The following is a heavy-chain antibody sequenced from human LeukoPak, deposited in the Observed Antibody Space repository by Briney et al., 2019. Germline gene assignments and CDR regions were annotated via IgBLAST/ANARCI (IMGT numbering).Heavy chain of an antibody. Sequence: GGSLRLSCAASGFTFSSYWMHWVRQAPGKGLVWVSRVSSDGRNTIYADSVKGRFTISRDNAMNTLYLQMNSLRAEDTAVYYCARDSSSGWYDFDYWGQGTLVTVSS. CDR3: ARDSSSGWYDFDY. CDR1: GFTFSSYW. CDR2: VSSDGRNT. D-gene: IGHD6-19*01. J-gene: IGHJ4*02. V-gene: IGHV3-74*01.